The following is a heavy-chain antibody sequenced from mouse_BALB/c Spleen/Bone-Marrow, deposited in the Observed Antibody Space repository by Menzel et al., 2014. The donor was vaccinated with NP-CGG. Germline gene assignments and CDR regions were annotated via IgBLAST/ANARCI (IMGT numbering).Heavy chain of an antibody. Sequence: ESGVELVKPGASVKLSCKASGNTSTSYDINWVRQRPEQGLEWIGWIFPGDSTTKYNEKFKGKATLTTDKSSSTVHMQLSRLTSEDSAVYFCVRSRLRDWYFDVWGAGTTVTISS. CDR2: IFPGDSTT. V-gene: IGHV1S56*01. CDR1: GNTSTSYD. CDR3: VRSRLRDWYFDV. J-gene: IGHJ1*01. D-gene: IGHD1-2*01.